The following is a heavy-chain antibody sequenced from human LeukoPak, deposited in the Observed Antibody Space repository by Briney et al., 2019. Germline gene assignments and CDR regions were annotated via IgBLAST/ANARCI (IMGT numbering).Heavy chain of an antibody. CDR1: GYSISSGYY. J-gene: IGHJ4*02. Sequence: SETLSLTCTVSGYSISSGYYWGWIRQPPGKGLEWIGSIYHSGSTYYNPSLKSRVTISVDTSKNQFSLKLSSVTAADTAVYYCAREQWAYRSYYASSGYHDYWGQGTLVTVSS. D-gene: IGHD3-22*01. CDR2: IYHSGST. CDR3: AREQWAYRSYYASSGYHDY. V-gene: IGHV4-38-2*02.